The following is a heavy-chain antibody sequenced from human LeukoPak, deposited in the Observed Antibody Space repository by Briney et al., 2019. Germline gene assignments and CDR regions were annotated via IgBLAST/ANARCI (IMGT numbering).Heavy chain of an antibody. Sequence: ASVKVSCKASGYTFTGYYMHWVRQAPGQGLEWMGWMNPNSGNTGYAQNFQGRVTMTRNTSISTAYMELSSLRSEDTAVYYCARRNYGDSRRWVDPWGQGTLVTVSS. J-gene: IGHJ5*02. CDR1: GYTFTGYY. D-gene: IGHD4-17*01. V-gene: IGHV1-8*02. CDR3: ARRNYGDSRRWVDP. CDR2: MNPNSGNT.